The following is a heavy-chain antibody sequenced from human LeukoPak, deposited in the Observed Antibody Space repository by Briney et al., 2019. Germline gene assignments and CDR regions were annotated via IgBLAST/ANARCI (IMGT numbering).Heavy chain of an antibody. V-gene: IGHV3-21*01. CDR3: VREGRASGYDFDC. CDR1: GFTFSSYS. CDR2: ISSSRSYR. D-gene: IGHD5-12*01. Sequence: GGSLRLSRAASGFTFSSYSMNGVPQARGKGLEWGSSISSSRSYRYYADSVKGRFTISRDNAKNSLYLQMNRLRAEDTAVYYCVREGRASGYDFDCWGQGTLVTVSS. J-gene: IGHJ4*02.